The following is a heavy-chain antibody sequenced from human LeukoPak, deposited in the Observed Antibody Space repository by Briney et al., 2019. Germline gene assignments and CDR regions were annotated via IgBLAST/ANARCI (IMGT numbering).Heavy chain of an antibody. D-gene: IGHD2-2*01. CDR2: INHSGST. J-gene: IGHJ3*02. Sequence: SETLSLTCAVYGGSFSGYYWSWIRQPPPKGLEWMGEINHSGSTNYNPSLKSRVTISVDTSKNQFSLKLSSVTAADTAVYYCASPNCSSTSCLDAFDIWGQGTMVTVSS. CDR3: ASPNCSSTSCLDAFDI. V-gene: IGHV4-34*01. CDR1: GGSFSGYY.